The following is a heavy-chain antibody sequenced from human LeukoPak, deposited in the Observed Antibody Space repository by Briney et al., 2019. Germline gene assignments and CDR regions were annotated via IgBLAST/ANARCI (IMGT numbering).Heavy chain of an antibody. J-gene: IGHJ6*02. CDR3: ARDGYCSGGSCPTAYYYYGMDV. D-gene: IGHD2-15*01. V-gene: IGHV3-33*01. CDR1: GFTFSSYG. CDR2: IWYDGSNK. Sequence: PGGSLRLSCAASGFTFSSYGMHWVRQAPGKGLEWVAVIWYDGSNKYYADSVKGRFTISRDNSKNTQYLQMNSLRAEDTAVYYCARDGYCSGGSCPTAYYYYGMDVWGQGTTVTVSS.